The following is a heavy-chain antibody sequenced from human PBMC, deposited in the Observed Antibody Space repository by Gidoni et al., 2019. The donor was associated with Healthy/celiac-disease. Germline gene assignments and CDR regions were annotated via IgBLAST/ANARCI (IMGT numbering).Heavy chain of an antibody. CDR1: GFTFSSYA. D-gene: IGHD2-15*01. CDR2: ISGSGGST. Sequence: VQLLESGGGLVQPGGSLSLSFAASGFTFSSYAMSWVRQAPGKGLEWVSAISGSGGSTYYADSVKGRFTISRDNSKNTLYLQMNSLRAEDTAVYYCAKIRAAGYCSGGSCTGDYWGQGTLVTVSS. J-gene: IGHJ4*02. V-gene: IGHV3-23*01. CDR3: AKIRAAGYCSGGSCTGDY.